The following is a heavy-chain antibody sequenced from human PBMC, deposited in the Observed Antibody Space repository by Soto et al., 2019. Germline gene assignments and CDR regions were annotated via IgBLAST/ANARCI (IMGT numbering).Heavy chain of an antibody. CDR1: GGTFSSYA. CDR3: AHRGTYCGGDCYHLFDY. CDR2: IIPIFGTA. V-gene: IGHV1-69*06. Sequence: QVQLVQSGAEVKKPGSSVKVSCTASGGTFSSYAISWVRQAPGQGLEWMGGIIPIFGTANYAQKFQGRVTITADKSTSTAYMELSSLRSEDTAVYYCAHRGTYCGGDCYHLFDYWGQGTLVTVSS. J-gene: IGHJ4*02. D-gene: IGHD2-21*02.